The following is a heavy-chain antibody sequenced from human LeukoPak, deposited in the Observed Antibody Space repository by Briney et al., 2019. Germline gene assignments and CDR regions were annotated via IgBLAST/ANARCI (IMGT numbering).Heavy chain of an antibody. CDR2: ISSHGGSI. CDR3: ASSSDYSYYYLEV. V-gene: IGHV3-64*01. J-gene: IGHJ6*03. Sequence: GGSLRLSCAASEFTFSSYAMHWVRQAPGKGLEYVSTISSHGGSIFYANSVKGRFTISRDNSKNTLFLQMGSLGAEDMAVYYCASSSDYSYYYLEVWGKGTTVTVSS. CDR1: EFTFSSYA.